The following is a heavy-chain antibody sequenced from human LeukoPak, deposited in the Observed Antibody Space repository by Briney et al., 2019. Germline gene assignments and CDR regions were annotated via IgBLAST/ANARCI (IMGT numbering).Heavy chain of an antibody. V-gene: IGHV4-59*01. CDR2: INYSGNT. CDR3: AREGRQDYVYFDC. CDR1: GDSISSYY. Sequence: SETLSLTCTVSGDSISSYYWSWIRQPPGKGLEWMGYINYSGNTNYNPSLKSRVTISVDTSKNQFSLRLTSVTAADTAVYYCAREGRQDYVYFDCWGQGTLVPVSA. J-gene: IGHJ4*02. D-gene: IGHD4-17*01.